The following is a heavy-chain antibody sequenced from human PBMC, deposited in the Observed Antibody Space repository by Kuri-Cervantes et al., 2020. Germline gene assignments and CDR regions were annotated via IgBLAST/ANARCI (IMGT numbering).Heavy chain of an antibody. CDR3: AKDYGSGSYLSDY. J-gene: IGHJ4*02. D-gene: IGHD3-10*01. V-gene: IGHV3-23*01. CDR1: GFTFSSYA. CDR2: IGDSGGST. Sequence: GGSLRLSCAASGFTFSSYAMSWVRQAPGKGLEWVSAIGDSGGSTYYADTVKGRFTISRDYSKNTMYLQMNSLRAEDPAVYYCAKDYGSGSYLSDYWGQETLVTVSS.